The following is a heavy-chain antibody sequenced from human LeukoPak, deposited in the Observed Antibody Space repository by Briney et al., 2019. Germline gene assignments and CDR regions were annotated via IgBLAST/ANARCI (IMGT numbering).Heavy chain of an antibody. CDR1: GGTFSSYA. CDR2: IIPIFGTA. CDR3: ARDYYDSSGYYRRFDY. J-gene: IGHJ4*02. V-gene: IGHV1-69*06. Sequence: SVKVSCKASGGTFSSYAISWVRQAPGQGLEWIGGIIPIFGTANYAQKFQGRVTITADKSTSTAYMELSSLRSEDTAVYYCARDYYDSSGYYRRFDYWGQGTLVTVSS. D-gene: IGHD3-22*01.